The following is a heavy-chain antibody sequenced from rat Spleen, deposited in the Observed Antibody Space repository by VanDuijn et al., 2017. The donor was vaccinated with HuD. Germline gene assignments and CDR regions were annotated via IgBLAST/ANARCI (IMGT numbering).Heavy chain of an antibody. CDR3: AREPVTGSDYFDY. CDR1: GFSLTSYN. J-gene: IGHJ2*01. Sequence: QVQLKESGPGLVQPSQTLSLTCTVSGFSLTSYNVHWVRQPTGKGLEWMGVIWTGGSTDYNSALKSRLSISRDTSKSQVFLKMNSLQTEDIATYYCAREPVTGSDYFDYWGQGVMVTVSS. D-gene: IGHD5-1*01. CDR2: IWTGGST. V-gene: IGHV2-30*01.